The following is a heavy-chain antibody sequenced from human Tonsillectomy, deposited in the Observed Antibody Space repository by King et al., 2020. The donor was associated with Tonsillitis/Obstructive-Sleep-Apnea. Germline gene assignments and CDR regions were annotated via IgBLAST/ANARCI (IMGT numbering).Heavy chain of an antibody. Sequence: VQLVESGGGLVKPGGSLRLSCAASGFTFVAYSMNWVRQAPGKGLDWVSSMDPSSTYIYYADSVKGRFTISRDNAENSLYLQMNSLRAEETAVYYCARGGKAAVGKDYWGQGTLVSVSS. J-gene: IGHJ4*02. CDR2: MDPSSTYI. CDR3: ARGGKAAVGKDY. CDR1: GFTFVAYS. D-gene: IGHD6-13*01. V-gene: IGHV3-21*01.